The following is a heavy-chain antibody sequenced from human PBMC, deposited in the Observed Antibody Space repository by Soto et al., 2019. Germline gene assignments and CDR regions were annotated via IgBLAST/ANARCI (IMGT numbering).Heavy chain of an antibody. CDR2: INHSGST. CDR1: GGSFSGYY. J-gene: IGHJ4*02. V-gene: IGHV4-34*01. D-gene: IGHD3-22*01. Sequence: QVQLQQWGAGLLKPSETLSLTCAVYGGSFSGYYWSWIRQPPGKGLEWIGEINHSGSTNYNPSLKSRVTISVDTSKNQFSLKLSSVTAADTAVYYCARDYYDSSGYPTPFDYWGQGTLVTVSS. CDR3: ARDYYDSSGYPTPFDY.